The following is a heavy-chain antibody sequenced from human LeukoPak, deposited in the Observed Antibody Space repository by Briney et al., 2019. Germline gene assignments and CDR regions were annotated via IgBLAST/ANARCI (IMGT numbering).Heavy chain of an antibody. CDR3: AKGKSFSSGWTDY. CDR2: ISGSGGSA. Sequence: PGGSLRLSCAASGFSFRSYAMTWVRQAPGKGLEWVSVISGSGGSAYYADSAKGRFTISRDNSKNTLYLEMNSLRADDTAVYYCAKGKSFSSGWTDYWGQGTLVTVSS. CDR1: GFSFRSYA. J-gene: IGHJ4*02. V-gene: IGHV3-23*01. D-gene: IGHD6-19*01.